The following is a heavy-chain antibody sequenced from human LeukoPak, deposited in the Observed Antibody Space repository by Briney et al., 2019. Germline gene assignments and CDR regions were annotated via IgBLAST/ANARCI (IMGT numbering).Heavy chain of an antibody. CDR1: GFTFSNYW. V-gene: IGHV3-74*01. Sequence: GGSLRLSCAASGFTFSNYWMHWVRQGPGKGLVWVSRINSDGSSTTYADSVKGRFTISRDIASNTLYLHMSSLRAEDAAVYSCATLLLGVGGDYWGQGTLVTVSS. CDR3: ATLLLGVGGDY. J-gene: IGHJ4*02. CDR2: INSDGSST. D-gene: IGHD2-15*01.